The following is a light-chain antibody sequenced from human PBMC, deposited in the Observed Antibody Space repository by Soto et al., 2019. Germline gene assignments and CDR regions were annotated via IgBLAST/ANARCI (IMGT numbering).Light chain of an antibody. Sequence: VLTQPPSASGTPGQRVTISCSGSNSNIGSNSVYWYQQFPGTAPKLLIYRNNQRPAGVPDRFSGSKSGTSASLVISGLRSEDEAGYYCAAWDDSLSGRVFGGGTKLTVL. V-gene: IGLV1-47*01. CDR3: AAWDDSLSGRV. J-gene: IGLJ3*02. CDR1: NSNIGSNS. CDR2: RNN.